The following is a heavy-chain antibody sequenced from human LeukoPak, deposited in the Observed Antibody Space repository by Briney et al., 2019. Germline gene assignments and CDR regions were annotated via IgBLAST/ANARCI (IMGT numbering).Heavy chain of an antibody. CDR3: TRAPCGGACRHTPRYYFDY. D-gene: IGHD2-21*02. V-gene: IGHV3-49*03. CDR1: GFIFGSYA. J-gene: IGHJ4*02. CDR2: IRNKPYGAPT. Sequence: GGSLRLSCTVSGFIFGSYAMSWFRQAPGKGLEGVGFIRNKPYGAPTEYAASVKCSFTLSRDDSNSIAYLQMNSLETEDTSVYYCTRAPCGGACRHTPRYYFDYWGQGTLVTVSS.